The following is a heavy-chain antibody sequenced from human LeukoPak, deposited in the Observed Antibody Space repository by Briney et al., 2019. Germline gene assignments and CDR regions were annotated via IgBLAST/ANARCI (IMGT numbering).Heavy chain of an antibody. V-gene: IGHV4-59*01. CDR1: GGSISSYY. Sequence: SETLSLTCTVSGGSISSYYWSWIRQPPGKGLEWIGYIYYGGSTNYNPSLKSRVTISVDTSKNQFSLKLSSVTAADTAVYYCARGSSSGYYYVFDYWGQGTLVTVSS. D-gene: IGHD3-22*01. CDR3: ARGSSSGYYYVFDY. J-gene: IGHJ4*02. CDR2: IYYGGST.